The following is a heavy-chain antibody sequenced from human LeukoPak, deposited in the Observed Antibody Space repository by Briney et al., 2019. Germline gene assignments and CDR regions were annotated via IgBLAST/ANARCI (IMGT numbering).Heavy chain of an antibody. J-gene: IGHJ4*02. CDR2: IWHDGSYK. CDR3: AKDGSRGRWELGDY. V-gene: IGHV3-33*06. CDR1: GFTFSIYG. Sequence: GGSLRLSCAASGFTFSIYGMHWVRQAPGKGLEWVAVIWHDGSYKYYADSVKGRFTISRDNSKNTLYLGMNSLRAEDTAVYYCAKDGSRGRWELGDYWGQGTLVTVSS. D-gene: IGHD1-26*01.